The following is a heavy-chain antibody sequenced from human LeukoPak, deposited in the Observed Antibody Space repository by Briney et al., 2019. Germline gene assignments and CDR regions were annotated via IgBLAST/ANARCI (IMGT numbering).Heavy chain of an antibody. CDR3: ARGSSWYRDAFDI. Sequence: GASVKVSCKASGYTFTGYYMHWVRQAPGQGLEWMGRINPNSGGTNYAQKFRGRVTMTRDTSISTAYMELSRLRSDDTAVYYCARGSSWYRDAFDIWGQGTMVTVSS. V-gene: IGHV1-2*06. CDR1: GYTFTGYY. D-gene: IGHD6-13*01. J-gene: IGHJ3*02. CDR2: INPNSGGT.